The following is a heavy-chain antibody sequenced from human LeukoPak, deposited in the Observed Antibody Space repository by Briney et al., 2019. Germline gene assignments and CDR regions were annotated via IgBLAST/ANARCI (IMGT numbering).Heavy chain of an antibody. V-gene: IGHV4-59*01. Sequence: PSETLSLTCTVSGDAISSNYWGWIRQPPGKGLEWIAYIYYSGGTTYNPSLKSRVTISVDTSKNQISLKLSSVTAADTAVYYCARSDNYDFWSGYLTYWGQGTLVTVSS. J-gene: IGHJ4*02. CDR1: GDAISSNY. CDR2: IYYSGGT. CDR3: ARSDNYDFWSGYLTY. D-gene: IGHD3-3*01.